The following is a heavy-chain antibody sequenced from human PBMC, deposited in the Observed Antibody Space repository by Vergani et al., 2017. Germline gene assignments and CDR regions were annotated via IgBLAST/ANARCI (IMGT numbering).Heavy chain of an antibody. D-gene: IGHD2-15*01. CDR1: GGTFSSYT. J-gene: IGHJ6*03. CDR3: ACCRGGRCYPGSEEYWYMDV. V-gene: IGHV1-69*02. CDR2: IVVGSGNT. Sequence: QVQLVQSGAEVKKPGSSVKVSCKASGGTFSSYTISWVRQAPGQGLEWMGRIVVGSGNTNYAQKFQERVTITRDMATSTAYIELSILRSADTAVYYCACCRGGRCYPGSEEYWYMDVWGKGTTVTVSS.